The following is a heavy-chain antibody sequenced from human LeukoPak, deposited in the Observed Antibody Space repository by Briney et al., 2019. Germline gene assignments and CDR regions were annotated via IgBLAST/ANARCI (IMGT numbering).Heavy chain of an antibody. CDR2: IWYDGSNK. V-gene: IGHV3-33*01. Sequence: GRSPRLSCAASGFTFSSYGMHWVRRAPGKGLEWVAVIWYDGSNKYYADSVKGRFTISRDNSKNTLYLQMSSLRAEDTAVYYCARERVMIAFDYWGQGTLVTVSS. J-gene: IGHJ4*02. D-gene: IGHD3-22*01. CDR1: GFTFSSYG. CDR3: ARERVMIAFDY.